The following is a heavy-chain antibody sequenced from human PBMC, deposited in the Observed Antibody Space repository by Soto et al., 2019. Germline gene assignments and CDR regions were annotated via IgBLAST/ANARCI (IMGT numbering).Heavy chain of an antibody. CDR3: ARESVRGGYYYYGMDV. V-gene: IGHV3-48*02. CDR1: GFTFSSYS. J-gene: IGHJ6*02. Sequence: PGGSLRLSCAASGFTFSSYSMNWVRQAPGKGLEWVSYISSSSSTIYYADSVKGRFTISRDNAKNSLYLQMNSLRDGDTAVYYCARESVRGGYYYYGMDVWGQGTTVTVSS. D-gene: IGHD3-10*02. CDR2: ISSSSSTI.